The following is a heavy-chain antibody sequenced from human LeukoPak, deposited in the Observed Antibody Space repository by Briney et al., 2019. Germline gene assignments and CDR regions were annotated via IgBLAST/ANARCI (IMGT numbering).Heavy chain of an antibody. CDR1: GFIFPTYG. CDR3: AKDWSGDYNWSDP. J-gene: IGHJ5*02. CDR2: IYPDGNNK. V-gene: IGHV3-30*02. Sequence: PGGSLRLSCAASGFIFPTYGMHWVRQAPGKGLEWVACIYPDGNNKDYADSVKGRFIISRDNSKNILLLQMNSLRPEDTAVYYCAKDWSGDYNWSDPWAREPWSSSPQ. D-gene: IGHD3-3*01.